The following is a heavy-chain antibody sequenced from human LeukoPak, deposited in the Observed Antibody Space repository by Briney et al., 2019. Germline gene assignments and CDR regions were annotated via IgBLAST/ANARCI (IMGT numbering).Heavy chain of an antibody. D-gene: IGHD3-22*01. CDR2: MNPNSGNT. J-gene: IGHJ4*02. CDR3: ARTPNYYYDSSGYGRLRDFDY. CDR1: GYTFTSYD. Sequence: ASVKVSCKASGYTFTSYDINWVRQATGQGLEWMGWMNPNSGNTGYAQKFQGRVTMTTDTSTSTAYMELRSLRSDDTAVYYCARTPNYYYDSSGYGRLRDFDYWGQGTLVTVSS. V-gene: IGHV1-8*01.